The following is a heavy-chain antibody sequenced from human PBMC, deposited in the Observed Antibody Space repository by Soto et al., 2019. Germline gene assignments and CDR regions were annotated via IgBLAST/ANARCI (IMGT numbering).Heavy chain of an antibody. CDR3: ARALEWLPYMDV. Sequence: SETLSLTCTVSGGSISSYYWSWIRQPPGKGLEWIGYIYYSGSTNYNPSLKSRVTVSVDTSKNQFSLKLSSVTAADTAVYYCARALEWLPYMDVWGKGTTVTVSS. CDR1: GGSISSYY. J-gene: IGHJ6*03. CDR2: IYYSGST. D-gene: IGHD3-3*01. V-gene: IGHV4-59*01.